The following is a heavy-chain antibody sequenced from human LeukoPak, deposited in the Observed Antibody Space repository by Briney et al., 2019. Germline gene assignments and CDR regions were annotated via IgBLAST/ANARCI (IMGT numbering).Heavy chain of an antibody. V-gene: IGHV3-53*01. CDR1: GFTVNTNY. CDR2: IFRDDTT. D-gene: IGHD3-22*01. J-gene: IGHJ4*02. CDR3: ATPLDYYDTSGYHQGGD. Sequence: PGGSLRLSCAASGFTVNTNYMSWVRQAPGKGLEWVSVIFRDDTTYYADSVKGRFTISRDNSKNTLYLQMNNLRAEDTAVYYCATPLDYYDTSGYHQGGDWGQGTLVTVSS.